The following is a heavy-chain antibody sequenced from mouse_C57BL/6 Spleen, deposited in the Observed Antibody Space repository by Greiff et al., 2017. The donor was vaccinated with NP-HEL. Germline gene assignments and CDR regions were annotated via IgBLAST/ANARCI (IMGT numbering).Heavy chain of an antibody. Sequence: EVQLQQSGPELVKPGASVKISCKASGYTFTDYYMNWVKQSHGKSLEWIGDINPNNGGTSYNQKFKGKATLTVDKSSSTAYMELRSLTSEDSAVYYCARGNSNYYAMDYWGQGTSVTVSS. CDR2: INPNNGGT. V-gene: IGHV1-26*01. J-gene: IGHJ4*01. CDR1: GYTFTDYY. D-gene: IGHD2-5*01. CDR3: ARGNSNYYAMDY.